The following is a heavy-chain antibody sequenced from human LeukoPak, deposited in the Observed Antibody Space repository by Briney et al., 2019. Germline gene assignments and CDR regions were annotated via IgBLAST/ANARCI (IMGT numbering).Heavy chain of an antibody. J-gene: IGHJ6*02. V-gene: IGHV1-69*04. Sequence: GASVKVSCKASGYTFTSYAMHWVRQAPGQRLEWMGRIIPILGIANYAQKFQGRVTITADKSTSTAYMELSSVTAADTAVYYCARDDRSYYGYYYYGMDVWGQGTTVTVSS. CDR2: IIPILGIA. CDR3: ARDDRSYYGYYYYGMDV. D-gene: IGHD3-10*01. CDR1: GYTFTSYA.